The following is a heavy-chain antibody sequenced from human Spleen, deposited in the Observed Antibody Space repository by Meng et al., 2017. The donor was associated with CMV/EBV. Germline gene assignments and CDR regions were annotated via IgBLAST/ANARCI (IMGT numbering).Heavy chain of an antibody. CDR3: ARVNYYGSGSYQADFDY. Sequence: GGSLRLSCAASGFTFSNYWMSWVRQAPGKGLEWLANIKQDGSEKYYVNSVKGRFTISRDNAKNSLYLHMDSLRVEDTALYYCARVNYYGSGSYQADFDYWGQGTLVTVSS. V-gene: IGHV3-7*03. CDR1: GFTFSNYW. D-gene: IGHD3-10*01. J-gene: IGHJ4*02. CDR2: IKQDGSEK.